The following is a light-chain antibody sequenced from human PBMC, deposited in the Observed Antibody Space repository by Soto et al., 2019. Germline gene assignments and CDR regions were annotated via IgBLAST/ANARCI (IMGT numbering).Light chain of an antibody. V-gene: IGKV3-20*01. J-gene: IGKJ1*01. Sequence: EIVLTQSPGTLSLSPGERATLSCRASQSVTSSSLAWYQQKSGQAPRLLIYGTSSRAAGIPDRLSGSGSGTEFTLTISRLEPEDFAVYYYHQFGSSPPRTFGQGTKVEIK. CDR3: HQFGSSPPRT. CDR1: QSVTSSS. CDR2: GTS.